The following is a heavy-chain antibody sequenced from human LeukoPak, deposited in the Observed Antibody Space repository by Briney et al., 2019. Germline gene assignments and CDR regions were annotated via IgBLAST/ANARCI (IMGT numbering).Heavy chain of an antibody. Sequence: SETLSLTCTVSGGSISSYYWSWIRQPPGKGLEWIGYIYYSGSTNYNPSLKSRVTISVDTSKNQFSLKLSSVTAADTAVYYCAREYSSGWYDHWGQGTLVTVSS. CDR3: AREYSSGWYDH. D-gene: IGHD6-19*01. J-gene: IGHJ5*02. CDR2: IYYSGST. V-gene: IGHV4-59*01. CDR1: GGSISSYY.